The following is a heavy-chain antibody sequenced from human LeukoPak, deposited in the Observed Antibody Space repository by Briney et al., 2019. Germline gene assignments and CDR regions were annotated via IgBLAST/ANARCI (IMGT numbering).Heavy chain of an antibody. CDR3: ARGDYDFWGGYSIY. D-gene: IGHD3-3*01. CDR2: ISYDGSNK. CDR1: GFTFSSYA. V-gene: IGHV3-30-3*01. Sequence: QSGGSLRLSCAASGFTFSSYAMHWVRQAPGKGLEWVAVISYDGSNKYYADSVKGRFTISGDNSKNTLYLQMNSLRAEDTAVYYCARGDYDFWGGYSIYWGQGTLVTVSS. J-gene: IGHJ4*02.